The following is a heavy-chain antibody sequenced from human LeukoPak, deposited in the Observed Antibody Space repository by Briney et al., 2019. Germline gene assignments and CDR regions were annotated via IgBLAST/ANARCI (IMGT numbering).Heavy chain of an antibody. CDR3: ARDRDDSSGWYLSDY. CDR2: ISSSSSYI. D-gene: IGHD6-19*01. J-gene: IGHJ4*02. Sequence: PGGSLRLSCAASGFTFSSYSMNWVRQAPGKGLEWVSSISSSSSYIYYADSVKGRFTISRDNAKNSLYLQMNSLRAEDTAVYYCARDRDDSSGWYLSDYWGQGTLVTVSS. V-gene: IGHV3-21*01. CDR1: GFTFSSYS.